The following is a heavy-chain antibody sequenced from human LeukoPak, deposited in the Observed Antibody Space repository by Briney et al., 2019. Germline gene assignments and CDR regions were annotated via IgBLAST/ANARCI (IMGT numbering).Heavy chain of an antibody. CDR1: GITFGNYN. CDR3: AKEEWGFGEFPLFMDV. CDR2: ITSSSSYT. Sequence: GGSLRLSCAAPGITFGNYNMNWVRQAPGKGLEWISSITSSSSYTFYADSVKGRFTISRDNAKNSLYLQMNSLRAEDTAVYYCAKEEWGFGEFPLFMDVWGKGTTVTISS. V-gene: IGHV3-21*04. J-gene: IGHJ6*03. D-gene: IGHD3-10*01.